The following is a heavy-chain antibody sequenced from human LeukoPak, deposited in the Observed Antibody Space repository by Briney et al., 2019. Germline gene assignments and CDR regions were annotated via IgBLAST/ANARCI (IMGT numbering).Heavy chain of an antibody. V-gene: IGHV4-59*01. CDR2: NHYSGGT. J-gene: IGHJ6*03. CDR1: GASMFNYY. CDR3: ARAPKYYYMDV. Sequence: SETLSLTCTVSGASMFNYYWTWIRKSPGKELEWIGFNHYSGGTSYKPSLKSRVTISIDTTKNQFSLKLTSVTAADTAVYYCARAPKYYYMDVWGKGTTVTVSS.